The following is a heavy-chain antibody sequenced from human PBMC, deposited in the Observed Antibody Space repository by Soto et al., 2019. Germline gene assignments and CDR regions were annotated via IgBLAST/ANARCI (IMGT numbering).Heavy chain of an antibody. D-gene: IGHD3-3*01. Sequence: EVQLLESGGGLVQPGGSLRLSCAASGFTLSSYAMSWVRQAPGKGLEWVSAISGSGGSTYYADSVKGRFTISRDNSKNTLYLQMNSLRAEDTAVYYCAKLGDFWSGPFDYWGQGTLVTVSS. CDR1: GFTLSSYA. J-gene: IGHJ4*02. CDR2: ISGSGGST. V-gene: IGHV3-23*01. CDR3: AKLGDFWSGPFDY.